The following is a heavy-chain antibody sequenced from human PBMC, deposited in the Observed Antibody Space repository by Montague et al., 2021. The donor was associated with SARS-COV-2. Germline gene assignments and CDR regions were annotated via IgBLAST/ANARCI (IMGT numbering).Heavy chain of an antibody. J-gene: IGHJ4*02. CDR2: IYSNDEK. CDR3: AHLIRYYDIFTGIPFDY. CDR1: GFSLSTPNVG. V-gene: IGHV2-5*01. D-gene: IGHD3-9*01. Sequence: PALGKPTQTLTLTCTFSGFSLSTPNVGVGRIRQPPGKALGWVAVIYSNDEKRYSPSLRNRLTITKDTAKNQVVLSLTYVDPVDTATYYCAHLIRYYDIFTGIPFDYWGQGSQVTVSS.